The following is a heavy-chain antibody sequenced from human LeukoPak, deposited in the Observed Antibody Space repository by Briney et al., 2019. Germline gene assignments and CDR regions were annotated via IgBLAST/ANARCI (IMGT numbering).Heavy chain of an antibody. Sequence: SETLSLTCAVYGGSFSGYYWSWIRQPPGKGLEWIGEINHSGSTNYNPSLKSRVTISVDTSKNQFSLKLSSVTAADTAVYYCAGYYDFWSALDAFDIWGQGTMVTVSS. D-gene: IGHD3-3*01. V-gene: IGHV4-34*01. J-gene: IGHJ3*02. CDR1: GGSFSGYY. CDR2: INHSGST. CDR3: AGYYDFWSALDAFDI.